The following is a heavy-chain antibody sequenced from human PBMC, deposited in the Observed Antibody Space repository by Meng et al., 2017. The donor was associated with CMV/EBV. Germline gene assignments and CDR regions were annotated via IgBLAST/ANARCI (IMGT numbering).Heavy chain of an antibody. Sequence: GESLKISCAASGFTVSSNYMSWVRQAPGKGLEWVAVISYDGSNKYYADSVKGRFTISRDNSKNTLYLQMNSLRAEDTAVYYCARDGARYCSSTSCYLNYYYGMDVWGQGTTVTVSS. D-gene: IGHD2-2*01. CDR3: ARDGARYCSSTSCYLNYYYGMDV. J-gene: IGHJ6*02. CDR1: GFTVSSNY. CDR2: ISYDGSNK. V-gene: IGHV3-30-3*01.